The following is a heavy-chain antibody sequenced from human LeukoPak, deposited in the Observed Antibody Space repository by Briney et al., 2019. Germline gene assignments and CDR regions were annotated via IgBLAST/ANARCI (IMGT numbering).Heavy chain of an antibody. CDR3: ARHVFEILSGGYNFGPAFDI. CDR1: GGSISSYY. D-gene: IGHD5-24*01. Sequence: SETLSLTCTVSGGSISSYYWSWIRQPPGKGLEWFGYIYYSGSTNYNPSLKSRVTISVDTSKNQFSLKLSSVTAADTAVYYCARHVFEILSGGYNFGPAFDIWGQGTMVTVSS. CDR2: IYYSGST. J-gene: IGHJ3*02. V-gene: IGHV4-59*08.